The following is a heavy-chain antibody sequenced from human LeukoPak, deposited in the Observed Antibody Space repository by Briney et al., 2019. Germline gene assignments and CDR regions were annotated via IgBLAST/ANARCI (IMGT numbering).Heavy chain of an antibody. CDR3: ARDQDCSSTSCYGLTVDV. CDR2: ISAYNGNT. D-gene: IGHD2-2*01. J-gene: IGHJ6*04. V-gene: IGHV1-18*01. Sequence: GASVKVSCKASGYTFTSYGISWVRQAPGQGLEWMGWISAYNGNTNYAQKLQGRVTMTTDTSTSTAYMELRSLRSDDTAVYYCARDQDCSSTSCYGLTVDVWGKGTTVTVSS. CDR1: GYTFTSYG.